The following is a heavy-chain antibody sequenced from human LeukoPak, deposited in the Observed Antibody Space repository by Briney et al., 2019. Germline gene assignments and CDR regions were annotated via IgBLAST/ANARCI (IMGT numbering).Heavy chain of an antibody. D-gene: IGHD3-10*01. Sequence: PSGTLSLTCAVSGGSISSNYWWSWVRQPPGRGLEWIGEIYHTGNTNYNPSLKSRVSISVDKSKSQFSLKLTSVTAADTAVYYCARLGLGEPFDYWGQGTLVTVSS. CDR1: GGSISSNYW. J-gene: IGHJ4*02. V-gene: IGHV4-4*02. CDR2: IYHTGNT. CDR3: ARLGLGEPFDY.